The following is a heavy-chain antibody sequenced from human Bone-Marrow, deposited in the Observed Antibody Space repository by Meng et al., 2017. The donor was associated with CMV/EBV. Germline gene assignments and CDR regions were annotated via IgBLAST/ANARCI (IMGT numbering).Heavy chain of an antibody. CDR2: IWFNGNKK. Sequence: GESLKISCAASGFNFSSYGLHWVRQAPGKGLEWMAAIWFNGNKKYYADSVKGRFIISRGNSKNTLYLQMNSLRAEDTAVYYCARGEWELEFGYWGQGTLVTVSS. J-gene: IGHJ4*02. CDR1: GFNFSSYG. CDR3: ARGEWELEFGY. V-gene: IGHV3-33*01. D-gene: IGHD1-26*01.